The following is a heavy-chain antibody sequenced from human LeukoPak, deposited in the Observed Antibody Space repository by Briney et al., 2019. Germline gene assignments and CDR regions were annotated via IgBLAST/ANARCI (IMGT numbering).Heavy chain of an antibody. CDR3: ARDGGYFDWPRPRPGKYYFDY. Sequence: ASVKVSCKASGYTFTDYYMHWVRQAPGQGLEWMGWISVYTGYTNYAQNFQGRVTMTTDTSTNTAYMELRSLTSDDTAVYFCARDGGYFDWPRPRPGKYYFDYWGQGTLVTVTS. J-gene: IGHJ4*02. V-gene: IGHV1-18*04. CDR2: ISVYTGYT. CDR1: GYTFTDYY. D-gene: IGHD3-9*01.